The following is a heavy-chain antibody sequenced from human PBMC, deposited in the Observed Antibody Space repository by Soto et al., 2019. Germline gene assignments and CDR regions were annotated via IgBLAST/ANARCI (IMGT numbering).Heavy chain of an antibody. Sequence: SETLSLTCAVSGGSISSSNWWSWVRHPPGKGLEWIGEIYHSVSTHYNPSLKSRVTISVDKSKNQFSLKVSSVTAADTAVYYCARAGRSGWSGRYYYYGMDVGGQGTTVTVSS. CDR3: ARAGRSGWSGRYYYYGMDV. CDR2: IYHSVST. J-gene: IGHJ6*02. D-gene: IGHD6-19*01. CDR1: GGSISSSNW. V-gene: IGHV4-4*02.